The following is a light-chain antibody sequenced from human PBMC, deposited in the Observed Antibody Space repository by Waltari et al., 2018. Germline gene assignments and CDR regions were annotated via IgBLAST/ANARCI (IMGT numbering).Light chain of an antibody. CDR1: SHDFAVFNY. Sequence: QSALTQSASVSGSPGQSITISCTGTSHDFAVFNYVSWYQQHPGKAPQPMIYDVSKRPSGVSNRCAGSKSGNTASLTISGLQAEDEADYYCSSYTSTWVFGGGTKLTVL. J-gene: IGLJ3*02. V-gene: IGLV2-14*01. CDR3: SSYTSTWV. CDR2: DVS.